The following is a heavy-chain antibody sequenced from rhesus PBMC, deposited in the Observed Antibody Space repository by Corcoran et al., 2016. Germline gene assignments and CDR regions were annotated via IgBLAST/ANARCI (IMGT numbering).Heavy chain of an antibody. D-gene: IGHD4-23*01. CDR1: GGSISSGYYY. J-gene: IGHJ6*01. CDR2: ITYSGSP. CDR3: AREPSNTVGLDS. V-gene: IGHV4-122*02. Sequence: QVQLQESGPGLVKPSETLSLTCAVSGGSISSGYYYWSWIRQPPGKGLEWIGYITYSGSPSYNPSLKSRVIISRDTSKNQFSLKLSSVTAADTAVYYCAREPSNTVGLDSWGQGVVVTVSS.